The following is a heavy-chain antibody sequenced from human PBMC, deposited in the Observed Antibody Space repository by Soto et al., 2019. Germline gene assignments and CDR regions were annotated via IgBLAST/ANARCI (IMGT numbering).Heavy chain of an antibody. CDR2: IYYSGST. Sequence: SETLSLTCTVSGGSISSSSYYWGWIRQPPGKGLEWIGSIYYSGSTYYNPSLKSRVTISVDTSKNQFSLKLSSVTAADTAVYYCARHLGYSSGWYAVRGYYFDYWGQGTLVTVSS. J-gene: IGHJ4*02. CDR1: GGSISSSSYY. V-gene: IGHV4-39*01. D-gene: IGHD6-19*01. CDR3: ARHLGYSSGWYAVRGYYFDY.